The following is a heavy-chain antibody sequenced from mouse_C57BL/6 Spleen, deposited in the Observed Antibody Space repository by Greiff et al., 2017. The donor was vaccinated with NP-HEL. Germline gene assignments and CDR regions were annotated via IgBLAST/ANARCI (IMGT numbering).Heavy chain of an antibody. CDR1: GYTFTDYN. CDR2: INPNNGGT. CDR3: ATDYYGSAYYYAMDY. V-gene: IGHV1-22*01. J-gene: IGHJ4*01. Sequence: VQLQQSGPELVKPGASVTMSCKASGYTFTDYNMHWVKQTHGKSLEWIGYINPNNGGTSYNQKFKGKATLTVNKSSSTAYMELRSLTSEDAAVYYGATDYYGSAYYYAMDYWGQGTSVTVSS. D-gene: IGHD1-1*01.